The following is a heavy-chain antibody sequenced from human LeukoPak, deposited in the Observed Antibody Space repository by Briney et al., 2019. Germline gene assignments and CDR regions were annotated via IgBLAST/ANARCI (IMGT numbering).Heavy chain of an antibody. CDR3: TIFTYGSWTYGAFDY. V-gene: IGHV3-53*01. CDR1: GFTVSSNY. J-gene: IGHJ4*02. D-gene: IGHD3-10*01. CDR2: IYSGGST. Sequence: GGSLRLSCAASGFTVSSNYMSWVRQAPGKGLEWVSDIYSGGSTYYAASAKGRSTISRDNSKKTPHRQRNSLHAEDTTVHYVTIFTYGSWTYGAFDYWGQGTRVTVSS.